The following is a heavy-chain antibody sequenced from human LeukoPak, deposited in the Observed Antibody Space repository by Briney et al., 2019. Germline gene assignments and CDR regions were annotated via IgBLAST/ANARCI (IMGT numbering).Heavy chain of an antibody. CDR2: ISRRDDYT. J-gene: IGHJ4*02. V-gene: IGHV3-23*01. CDR3: ANDYRSGSFHDF. D-gene: IGHD3-10*01. Sequence: GGSLRLSCTASGFTFSSLAMTWVRQAPGKGLEWVSVISRRDDYTYYADSVKGRFTISRDNSKNTLYLQMNTLRVEDTAVYYCANDYRSGSFHDFWGQGTLVTVSS. CDR1: GFTFSSLA.